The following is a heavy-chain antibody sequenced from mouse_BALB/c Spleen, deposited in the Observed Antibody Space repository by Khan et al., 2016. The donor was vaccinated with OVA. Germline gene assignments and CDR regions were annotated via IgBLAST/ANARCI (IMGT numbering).Heavy chain of an antibody. CDR1: GYIFTSYW. CDR3: AREEALYYLDY. D-gene: IGHD3-2*02. J-gene: IGHJ2*01. CDR2: IYPGTDNT. V-gene: IGHV1-76*01. Sequence: QIQLVQSGAELVRPGASVKLSCKTSGYIFTSYWIHWVKQRSGQGLEWIARIYPGTDNTYYTEKVKDRATLTADKSSSTAYMQLSSLKSEDSAVYFCAREEALYYLDYWGQGTTLTVSS.